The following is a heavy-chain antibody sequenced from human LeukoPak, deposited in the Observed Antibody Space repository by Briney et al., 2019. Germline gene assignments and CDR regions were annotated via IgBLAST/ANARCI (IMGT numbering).Heavy chain of an antibody. CDR3: AREVSEGIDF. D-gene: IGHD3-22*01. V-gene: IGHV3-21*01. CDR1: GFTFSGYS. CDR2: FGTRSTSI. J-gene: IGHJ4*02. Sequence: PGGSLRLSCTASGFTFSGYSMNWIRQAPGKGLEWVSSFGTRSTSIYHAGSVKGRFAISRDNAKNSLYLQMNSLRAEDTALYYCAREVSEGIDFWGQGTLVTVSS.